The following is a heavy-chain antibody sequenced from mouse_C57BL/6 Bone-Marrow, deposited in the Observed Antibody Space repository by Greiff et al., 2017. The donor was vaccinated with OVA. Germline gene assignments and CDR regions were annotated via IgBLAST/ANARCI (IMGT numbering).Heavy chain of an antibody. CDR1: GYAFTNYL. Sequence: VKLQESGAELVRPGTSVKVSCKASGYAFTNYLIEWVKQRPGQGLEWIGVINPGSGGTNYNEKFKGKATLTADKSSSTAYMQLSSLTSEDSAVYFCAREGYPTDYWGQGTTLTVSS. D-gene: IGHD2-2*01. CDR3: AREGYPTDY. V-gene: IGHV1-54*01. J-gene: IGHJ2*01. CDR2: INPGSGGT.